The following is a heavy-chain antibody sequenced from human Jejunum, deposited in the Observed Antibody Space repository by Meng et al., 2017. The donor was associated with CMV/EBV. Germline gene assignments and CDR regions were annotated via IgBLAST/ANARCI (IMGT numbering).Heavy chain of an antibody. Sequence: VEPGKAGRGLGTPWESIRLSCAASGFSVSSNYMSWVRHAPGKGLEWVTLIYSGGTTFYADSVKGRFTISRDNSKNVLYLQMNSVRAEDTALYHCVRNLGYTYGLVSWGQGTLVTVFS. V-gene: IGHV3-66*01. CDR3: VRNLGYTYGLVS. CDR2: IYSGGTT. D-gene: IGHD5-18*01. J-gene: IGHJ5*02. CDR1: GFSVSSNY.